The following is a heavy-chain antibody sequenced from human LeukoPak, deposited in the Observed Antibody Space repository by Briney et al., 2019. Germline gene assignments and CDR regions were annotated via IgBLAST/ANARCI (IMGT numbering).Heavy chain of an antibody. D-gene: IGHD4-17*01. CDR3: ARERYGDYADY. CDR2: I. J-gene: IGHJ4*02. V-gene: IGHV4-31*03. Sequence: SQTLSLTCTVSGGSISSGGYYWSWIRQHPGKGLEWIGYIYNPSLKSRVTISVDTSKNQFSLKLSSVTAADTAVYYCARERYGDYADYWGQGTLVTVSS. CDR1: GGSISSGGYY.